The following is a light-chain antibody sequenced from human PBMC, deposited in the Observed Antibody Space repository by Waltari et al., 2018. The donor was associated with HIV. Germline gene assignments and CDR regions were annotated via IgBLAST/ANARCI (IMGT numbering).Light chain of an antibody. CDR1: TSNIGNNF. CDR2: DNL. Sequence: QSVLTQPPAVSAAPGQKVAIACSGTTSNIGNNFVCWYQKLQGTAPKLLIFDNLKRPSGVSDRCSASKSGSSATLAITGLHPGDEAEYYCGTWDTSLNAGVFGGGTKVSVL. J-gene: IGLJ2*01. V-gene: IGLV1-51*01. CDR3: GTWDTSLNAGV.